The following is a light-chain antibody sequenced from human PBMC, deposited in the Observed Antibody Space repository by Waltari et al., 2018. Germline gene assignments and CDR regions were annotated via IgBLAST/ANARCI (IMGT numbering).Light chain of an antibody. CDR2: RAS. J-gene: IGKJ2*01. CDR1: QSITNW. Sequence: DIQMTQSPSTLSASVGDRVTITCRASQSITNWVAWYQQRPGQAPKLLIFRASLLERGVPSRFSGSGHGTEFTLTISGLQPDDFGTYYCQQYDSYEYTFGQGTYLDIK. CDR3: QQYDSYEYT. V-gene: IGKV1-5*03.